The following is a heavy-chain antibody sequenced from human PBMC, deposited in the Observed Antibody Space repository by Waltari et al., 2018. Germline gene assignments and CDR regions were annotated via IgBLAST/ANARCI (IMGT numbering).Heavy chain of an antibody. J-gene: IGHJ4*02. V-gene: IGHV3-74*01. CDR3: TRATAVSFDY. Sequence: EVHLVESGGGLVQPGGSLRLSCAASGFSFSNYWIHSVRQAPGKGLEWVSRINPDGSSISHADSVRGRFTITRDNAKNTLYLQMNSLRLDDTAVYYCTRATAVSFDYWGLGTLVTVSS. CDR1: GFSFSNYW. D-gene: IGHD6-19*01. CDR2: INPDGSSI.